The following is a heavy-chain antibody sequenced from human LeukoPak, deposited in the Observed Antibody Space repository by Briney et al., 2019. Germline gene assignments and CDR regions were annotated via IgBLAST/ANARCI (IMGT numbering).Heavy chain of an antibody. CDR1: GGSINNGGYY. Sequence: SQTLSLTCTVSGGSINNGGYYWSWIRQHPGKGLEWIGYINYSGSSYYNPSLRSRVTISVDTSKNHFSLKLSSVTAADTAVYYCARVSLVRGAPDYYFDYWGQGTLVTVSS. CDR3: ARVSLVRGAPDYYFDY. CDR2: INYSGSS. J-gene: IGHJ4*02. V-gene: IGHV4-31*03. D-gene: IGHD3-10*01.